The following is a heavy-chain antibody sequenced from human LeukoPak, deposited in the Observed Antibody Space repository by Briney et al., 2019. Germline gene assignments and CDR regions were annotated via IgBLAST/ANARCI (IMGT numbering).Heavy chain of an antibody. D-gene: IGHD2-21*02. Sequence: PGGSLRLSCAASGFSVSSNYMSWVRQAPGKGLEWGSVIYSGGSTDYADSVKGRFTISRDNSKNTLYLQMKSLRAEDAAVYYCARTDETAPAEDFQHWGQGTLVTVSS. V-gene: IGHV3-53*01. CDR1: GFSVSSNY. J-gene: IGHJ1*01. CDR3: ARTDETAPAEDFQH. CDR2: IYSGGST.